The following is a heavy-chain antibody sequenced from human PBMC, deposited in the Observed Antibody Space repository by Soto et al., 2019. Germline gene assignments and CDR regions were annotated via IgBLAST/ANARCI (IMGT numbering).Heavy chain of an antibody. CDR3: ARQYSSFMSGLDFDP. CDR1: GGSISSSSYY. CDR2: IYYSGST. Sequence: SETLSLTCTVSGGSISSSSYYWGWIRQPPGKGLEWIGSIYYSGSTYYNPSLKSRVTISVDTSKNQFSLKLSSVTAADTAVYYCARQYSSFMSGLDFDPWGQGTLVTVSS. V-gene: IGHV4-39*01. J-gene: IGHJ5*02. D-gene: IGHD6-19*01.